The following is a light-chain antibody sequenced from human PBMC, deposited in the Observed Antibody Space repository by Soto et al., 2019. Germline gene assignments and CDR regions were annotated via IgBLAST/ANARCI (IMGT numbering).Light chain of an antibody. CDR1: QSVSSY. J-gene: IGKJ1*01. V-gene: IGKV3-11*01. Sequence: EIVLTQSPATLSLSPGERATLSCRASQSVSSYLAWYHQKPGQAPRLLIYDASNRATGIPARFSGSGSGTDFNLTISRLEPEDFAVYYCQQRSNWTQTFGQGTKVDIK. CDR3: QQRSNWTQT. CDR2: DAS.